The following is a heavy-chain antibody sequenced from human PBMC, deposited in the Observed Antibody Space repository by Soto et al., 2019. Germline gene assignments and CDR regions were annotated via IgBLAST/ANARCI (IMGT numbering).Heavy chain of an antibody. V-gene: IGHV3-30*18. CDR2: ISYDGSNK. Sequence: GGSLRLSCAASGFTFSSYGMHWVRQAPGKGLEWVAVISYDGSNKYYADSVKGRFTISRDNSKNTLYLQMNSLRAEDTAVYYCAKDHLGGEGTLYYYGMDVWGQGTTVTVSS. CDR1: GFTFSSYG. CDR3: AKDHLGGEGTLYYYGMDV. D-gene: IGHD2-21*01. J-gene: IGHJ6*02.